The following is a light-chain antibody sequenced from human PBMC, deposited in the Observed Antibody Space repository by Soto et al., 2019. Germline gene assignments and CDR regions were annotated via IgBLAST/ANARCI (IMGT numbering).Light chain of an antibody. V-gene: IGKV1-5*01. CDR3: QQYNSYPWT. J-gene: IGKJ1*01. Sequence: DIQMTQSPSTLSASVGDRVTITCRASQSISIWLAWHQQKPGKAPKLLIYDASNLDNGVPSRFSGSGSGTEFTLSISSLQPDDFATYYCQQYNSYPWTFGQGTKVDIK. CDR1: QSISIW. CDR2: DAS.